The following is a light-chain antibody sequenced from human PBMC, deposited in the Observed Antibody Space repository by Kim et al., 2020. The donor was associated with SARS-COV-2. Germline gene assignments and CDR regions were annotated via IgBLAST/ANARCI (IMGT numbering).Light chain of an antibody. J-gene: IGLJ3*02. Sequence: QSALTQPRSVSGSPGQSVTISCTGTSSDVGAYGLVSWYQQHPGKAPKVMIYDVSKRPSGVPDRFSGSKSGNTASLTISGLQAEDEADYYCCSYAGNYIWVFGGGTQLTVL. CDR1: SSDVGAYGL. CDR3: CSYAGNYIWV. V-gene: IGLV2-11*01. CDR2: DVS.